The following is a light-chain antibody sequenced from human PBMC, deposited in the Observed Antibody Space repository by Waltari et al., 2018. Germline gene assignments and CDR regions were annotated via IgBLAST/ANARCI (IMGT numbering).Light chain of an antibody. CDR3: CAYTIRSTLV. Sequence: SALTQPASVSGSPGQPITISCAVTSSAIGANAYVSWYQQHPDKAPKLIIHDVFNRPSGISNRFSGSKSANTASLTITGLQAEDEADYYCCAYTIRSTLVFGGGTRVTVL. CDR2: DVF. J-gene: IGLJ3*02. V-gene: IGLV2-14*03. CDR1: SSAIGANAY.